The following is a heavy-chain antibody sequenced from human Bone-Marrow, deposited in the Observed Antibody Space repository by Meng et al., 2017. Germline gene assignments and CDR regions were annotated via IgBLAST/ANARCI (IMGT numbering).Heavy chain of an antibody. Sequence: RLRQWGAGLLEPSETLSLACVVSGGSFSDYYWSWIRQPPGKGLEWIGEINHSGSTNYNPSLESRATISVDTSQNNLSLKLSSVTAADSAVYYCARGPTTMAHDFDYWGQGTLVTVSS. D-gene: IGHD4-11*01. CDR2: INHSGST. CDR3: ARGPTTMAHDFDY. CDR1: GGSFSDYY. V-gene: IGHV4-34*01. J-gene: IGHJ4*02.